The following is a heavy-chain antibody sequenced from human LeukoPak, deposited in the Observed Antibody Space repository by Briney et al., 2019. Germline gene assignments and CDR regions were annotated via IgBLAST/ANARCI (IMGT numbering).Heavy chain of an antibody. V-gene: IGHV1-2*02. J-gene: IGHJ3*01. D-gene: IGHD2/OR15-2a*01. CDR1: VYTFTGYY. CDR3: ARTFYVTPDSDAFDF. Sequence: ASVKVSCKASVYTFTGYYMQWVRQAPGHGLEWMGWINADSGGTNNSQNFQGRVTITRDTSISTAYMELSRLRSDDTAVYDCARTFYVTPDSDAFDFWGQGTMVIVSS. CDR2: INADSGGT.